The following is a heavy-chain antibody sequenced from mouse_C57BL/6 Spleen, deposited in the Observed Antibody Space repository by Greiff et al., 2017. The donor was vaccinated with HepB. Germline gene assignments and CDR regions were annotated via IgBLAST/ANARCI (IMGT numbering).Heavy chain of an antibody. CDR3: AKKEDYDAPSFAY. J-gene: IGHJ3*01. V-gene: IGHV2-3*01. CDR2: IWGDEST. D-gene: IGHD2-4*01. CDR1: GFSFTSYG. Sequence: QVQLKESGPGLVAPSQCLSITCTVSGFSFTSYGVSWVRQPPGKGLEWLGVIWGDESTNYHSALISRLSICKDNSKSKVFLKLNSLQTDDPATYYCAKKEDYDAPSFAYWGQGTLVTVSA.